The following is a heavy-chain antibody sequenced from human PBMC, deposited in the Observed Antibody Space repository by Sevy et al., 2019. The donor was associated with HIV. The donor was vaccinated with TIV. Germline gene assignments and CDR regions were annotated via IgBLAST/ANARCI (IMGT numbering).Heavy chain of an antibody. Sequence: GGSLRLSCAASGFTFSSYGMHWVRQAPGKGLEWVAFIRYDGGNKYYADSVKGRFTISRDNSKNTLYLQMNSLRAEDTAVYYCAKEYRYGYWIDYWGQGSLVTVSS. D-gene: IGHD5-18*01. V-gene: IGHV3-30*02. CDR3: AKEYRYGYWIDY. J-gene: IGHJ4*02. CDR2: IRYDGGNK. CDR1: GFTFSSYG.